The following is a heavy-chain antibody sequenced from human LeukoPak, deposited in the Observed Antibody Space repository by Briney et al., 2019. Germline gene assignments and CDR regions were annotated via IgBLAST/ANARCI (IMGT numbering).Heavy chain of an antibody. J-gene: IGHJ5*02. V-gene: IGHV4-34*01. CDR1: GXSFSGYY. D-gene: IGHD2-2*01. CDR3: ARRKRSGCSSTSCLLNWFDP. CDR2: INHSGST. Sequence: SETLSLTCAVYGXSFSGYYGSWIRQPPGKGLESIGEINHSGSTNYNPSLKSRVTISVDTSKNQFSLKLSSVTAADTAVYYCARRKRSGCSSTSCLLNWFDPWGQGTLVTVSS.